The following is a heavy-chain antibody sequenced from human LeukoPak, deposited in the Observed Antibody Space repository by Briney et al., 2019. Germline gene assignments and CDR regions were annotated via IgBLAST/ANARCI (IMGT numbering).Heavy chain of an antibody. D-gene: IGHD6-6*01. V-gene: IGHV3-23*01. J-gene: IGHJ4*02. CDR2: ISGSGGNT. Sequence: GGSLRLSCAASGFTFSNYAMSWVRRAPGKGLEWVSAISGSGGNTYYADSVKGRFTISKDKSRNTLFLQMNSLRAEDTAIYYCAKRIEYSSSSAYFDYWGQGTLVTVSS. CDR1: GFTFSNYA. CDR3: AKRIEYSSSSAYFDY.